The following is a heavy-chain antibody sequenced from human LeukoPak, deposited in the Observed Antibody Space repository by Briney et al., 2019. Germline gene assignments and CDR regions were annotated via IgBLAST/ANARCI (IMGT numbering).Heavy chain of an antibody. CDR2: VFYSGTT. Sequence: SETLSLTCSVFDGSMNTHYWGWIRRTPGKGLEWIGRVFYSGTTNYNPSLRSRLTILLNMSANQFSLKLTSVTAADTAVYYCVRVHFDTSGYPFDHWGRGSLVTASS. J-gene: IGHJ4*02. CDR3: VRVHFDTSGYPFDH. CDR1: DGSMNTHY. V-gene: IGHV4-59*11. D-gene: IGHD3-22*01.